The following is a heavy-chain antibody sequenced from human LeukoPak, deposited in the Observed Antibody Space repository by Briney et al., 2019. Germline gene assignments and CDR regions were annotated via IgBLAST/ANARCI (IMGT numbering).Heavy chain of an antibody. J-gene: IGHJ1*01. CDR2: TNTDGSST. CDR1: GFTFSSYW. Sequence: RGSLRLSCAASGFTFSSYWMHWVRQAPGKGLVWVSGTNTDGSSTMYADSVKGRFTIARDSAKNTLYLQMNSLRAEDTAVYYCYGANAEHWGQGTLVTVSS. CDR3: YGANAEH. D-gene: IGHD4-23*01. V-gene: IGHV3-74*03.